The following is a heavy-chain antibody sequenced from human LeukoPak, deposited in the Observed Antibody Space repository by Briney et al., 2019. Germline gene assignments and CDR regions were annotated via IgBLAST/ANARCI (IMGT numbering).Heavy chain of an antibody. V-gene: IGHV3-11*01. CDR3: ARLKAGF. CDR1: GFTFSNYY. Sequence: GGSLRLSCAASGFTFSNYYMSWIRQAPGKGLEWVAYISSRSITIHYADSVRGRFTISRDNAKRSVYLQMNSLGAEDTAIYYCARLKAGFWGQGTLVTVSS. CDR2: ISSRSITI. J-gene: IGHJ4*02.